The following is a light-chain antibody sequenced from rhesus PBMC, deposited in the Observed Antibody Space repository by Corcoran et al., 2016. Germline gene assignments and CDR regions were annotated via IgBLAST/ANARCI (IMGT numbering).Light chain of an antibody. V-gene: IGKV3-31*02. Sequence: VMTQSPATLSLSPGETATISCRTSQSVSSYLAWYQQKPGQAPSLLIYGASKRATGIPDRFSGSGSGTDFTVTISSLEPEDFAVYYCQETRNFFTFGPGTELDIK. CDR3: QETRNFFT. CDR2: GAS. CDR1: QSVSSY. J-gene: IGKJ3*01.